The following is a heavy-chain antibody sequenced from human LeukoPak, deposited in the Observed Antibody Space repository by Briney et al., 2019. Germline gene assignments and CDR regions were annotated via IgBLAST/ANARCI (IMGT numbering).Heavy chain of an antibody. CDR2: LWYDGSNK. V-gene: IGHV3-33*01. J-gene: IGHJ6*02. CDR1: GFTFSSYG. Sequence: PGGSLRLSCAASGFTFSSYGMHWVRQAPGKGLEWVAVLWYDGSNKYYADSVKGRFTISRDNSKNTLYLQMNSLRAEDTAVYYCARDLDYGGNSIGDYYYYGMDVWGQGTTVTVSS. D-gene: IGHD4-23*01. CDR3: ARDLDYGGNSIGDYYYYGMDV.